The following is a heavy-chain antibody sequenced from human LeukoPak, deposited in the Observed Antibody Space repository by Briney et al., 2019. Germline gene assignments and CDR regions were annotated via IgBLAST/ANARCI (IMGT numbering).Heavy chain of an antibody. CDR3: AKASSWGSYRYDYFDY. D-gene: IGHD3-16*02. Sequence: GGSLRLSCAASGFTFDDYAMHWVRQAPGKGLEWVSGISWNSGSIGYADSVKGRFTISRDNAKNSLYLQMNSLRAEDTALYYCAKASSWGSYRYDYFDYWGQGTLVTVSS. J-gene: IGHJ4*02. V-gene: IGHV3-9*01. CDR2: ISWNSGSI. CDR1: GFTFDDYA.